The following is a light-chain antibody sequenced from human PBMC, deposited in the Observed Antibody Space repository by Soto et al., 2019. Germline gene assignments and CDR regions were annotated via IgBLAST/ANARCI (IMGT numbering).Light chain of an antibody. V-gene: IGKV3D-15*01. CDR3: QQYNTFWT. CDR2: DAS. CDR1: QSVSSY. J-gene: IGKJ1*01. Sequence: PGERATLSCRASQSVSSYLAWYQQKPGQAPRFLIYDASNRATGIPARFSGSGSGTEFTLTISSLQPDDSATYYCQQYNTFWTFGQGTKVDIK.